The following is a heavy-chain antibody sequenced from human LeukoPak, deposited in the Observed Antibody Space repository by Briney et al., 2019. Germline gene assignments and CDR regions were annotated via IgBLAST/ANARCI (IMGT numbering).Heavy chain of an antibody. V-gene: IGHV1-69*05. CDR1: GGTFSSYA. CDR3: AREYRLAPYYYYGMDV. CDR2: IIPIFGTA. J-gene: IGHJ6*02. Sequence: GSSVKVSCKASGGTFSSYAISWVRQAPGQGLEWMGGIIPIFGTANYAQKFQGRVTITTDESTSTAYMELSSLRSEDTAVYYCAREYRLAPYYYYGMDVWGQGTTVTVSS. D-gene: IGHD5-18*01.